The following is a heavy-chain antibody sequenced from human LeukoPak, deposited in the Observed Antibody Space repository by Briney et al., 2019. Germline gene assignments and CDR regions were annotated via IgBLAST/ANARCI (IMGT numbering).Heavy chain of an antibody. J-gene: IGHJ4*02. CDR1: GYTFTGYY. CDR3: ARGSGAAAGAFDY. D-gene: IGHD6-13*01. CDR2: INPNSGGT. Sequence: ASVKVSCKASGYTFTGYYMHWVRQAPGQGLEWMGWINPNSGGTNYAQKFQGRVTMTRDTSISTAYMELSRLRSDDTAVYYCARGSGAAAGAFDYWGQGTLVTVPS. V-gene: IGHV1-2*02.